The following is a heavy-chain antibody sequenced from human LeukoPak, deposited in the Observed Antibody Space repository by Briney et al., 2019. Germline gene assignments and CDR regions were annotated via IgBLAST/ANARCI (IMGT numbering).Heavy chain of an antibody. CDR1: GGSFSGYY. CDR2: INHSGST. Sequence: KTSETLSLTCAVYGGSFSGYYWSWIRQPPGKGLEWIGEINHSGSTNYNPSLKSRVTISVDTSKNQFSLKLSSVTAADTAVYYCAIIAAAGTIFDYWGQGTLVTVSS. D-gene: IGHD6-13*01. V-gene: IGHV4-34*01. CDR3: AIIAAAGTIFDY. J-gene: IGHJ4*02.